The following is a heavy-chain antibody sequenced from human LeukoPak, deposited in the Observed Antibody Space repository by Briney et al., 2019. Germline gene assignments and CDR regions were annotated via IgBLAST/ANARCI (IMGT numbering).Heavy chain of an antibody. Sequence: SETLSLTCTVSGGSISTSNYYWGWIRQPPWKGLEWIGYIYYSGSPNYNPSLKSRISISVDTSKNQFSLKLSSVTAADTAVYYCARTTEGGYTYNYFYYYYMDVWGKGTTVTISS. V-gene: IGHV4-61*05. D-gene: IGHD5-18*01. J-gene: IGHJ6*03. CDR3: ARTTEGGYTYNYFYYYYMDV. CDR1: GGSISTSNYY. CDR2: IYYSGSP.